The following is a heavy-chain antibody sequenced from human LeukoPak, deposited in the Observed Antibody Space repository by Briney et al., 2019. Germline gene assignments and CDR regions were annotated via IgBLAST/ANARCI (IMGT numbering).Heavy chain of an antibody. CDR2: IYYSGST. CDR3: ARQNILWWSDAFDI. Sequence: PSETLSPTCTVSGVSISSSSYYWGWIRQPPGKGLEWIGSIYYSGSTYYNPSLKSRVTISVDTSKNQFSLNLSSVTAADTAVYYCARQNILWWSDAFDIRGQGTMVTVSS. J-gene: IGHJ3*02. V-gene: IGHV4-39*01. D-gene: IGHD2-21*01. CDR1: GVSISSSSYY.